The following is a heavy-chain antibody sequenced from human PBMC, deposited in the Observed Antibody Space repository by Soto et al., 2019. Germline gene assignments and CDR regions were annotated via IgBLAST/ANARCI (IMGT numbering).Heavy chain of an antibody. J-gene: IGHJ4*02. V-gene: IGHV4-61*01. CDR3: ARSHHEKDIVVVVAATIFDY. CDR1: GGSVISGSYY. CDR2: IYDSGST. D-gene: IGHD2-15*01. Sequence: PSETLSLTCTVSGGSVISGSYYWILIRQPPGKGLEGIGYIYDSGSTNYNPSLKSRVTISVDTSKNQFSLKLSSVTAADTAVYYCARSHHEKDIVVVVAATIFDYWGQGTLVTVSS.